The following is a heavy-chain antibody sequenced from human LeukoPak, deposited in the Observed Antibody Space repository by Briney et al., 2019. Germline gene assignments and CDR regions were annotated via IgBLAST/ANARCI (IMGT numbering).Heavy chain of an antibody. J-gene: IGHJ4*02. D-gene: IGHD6-13*01. CDR2: INSDGSTT. V-gene: IGHV3-74*01. CDR1: GFPFSSYW. Sequence: GGSLRLSCAVSGFPFSSYWMHWVRQAPGKGLVWVSRINSDGSTTNYADSVEGRFTISRDNAKNTLYLQMNSLRAEDTAVYYCARGNPSSSWKVYDYWGQGTLVTVSS. CDR3: ARGNPSSSWKVYDY.